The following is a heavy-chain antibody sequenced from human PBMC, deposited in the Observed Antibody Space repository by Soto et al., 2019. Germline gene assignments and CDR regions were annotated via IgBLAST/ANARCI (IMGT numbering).Heavy chain of an antibody. J-gene: IGHJ4*02. V-gene: IGHV3-23*01. Sequence: GGSLRLSCAASGFTFSSYAMSWVRQAPGKGLEWVSAISGSGGSTYYADSVKGRFTISRDNSKNTLYLQMNSLRAEDTAVYYCAKDSGVSLYRGSYFDYWGQGTLVTVSS. CDR1: GFTFSSYA. CDR2: ISGSGGST. CDR3: AKDSGVSLYRGSYFDY. D-gene: IGHD1-26*01.